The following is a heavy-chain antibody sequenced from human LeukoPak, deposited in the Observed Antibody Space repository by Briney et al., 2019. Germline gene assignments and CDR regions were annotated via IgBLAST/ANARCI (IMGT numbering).Heavy chain of an antibody. CDR1: GGSISSSSYY. CDR3: ARLTMVRGVIIK. CDR2: IYYSGCT. V-gene: IGHV4-39*01. Sequence: SETLSLTCTVSGGSISSSSYYWGWIRQPPGKGLEWIGSIYYSGCTYYNPSLKSRVTISVDTSKNQFSLKLSSVTAADTAVYYCARLTMVRGVIIKGGQGTLVTVSS. D-gene: IGHD3-10*01. J-gene: IGHJ4*02.